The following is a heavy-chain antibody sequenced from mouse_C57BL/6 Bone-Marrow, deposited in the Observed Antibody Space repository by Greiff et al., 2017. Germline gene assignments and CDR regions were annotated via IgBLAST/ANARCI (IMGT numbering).Heavy chain of an antibody. CDR2: ISDGGSYT. J-gene: IGHJ2*01. V-gene: IGHV5-4*03. D-gene: IGHD4-1*01. Sequence: EVMLVESGGGLVKPGGSLKLSCAASGFTFSSYAMSWVRQTPEKRLEWVATISDGGSYTYYPDNVKGRFTISRDNAKNNLYLQMSHLKSEDTAMYYCASDRTGTVDDWGKGTTLTVSS. CDR1: GFTFSSYA. CDR3: ASDRTGTVDD.